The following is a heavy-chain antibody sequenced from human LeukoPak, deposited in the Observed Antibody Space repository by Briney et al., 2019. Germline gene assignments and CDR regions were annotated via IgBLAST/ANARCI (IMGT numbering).Heavy chain of an antibody. CDR2: ISAYNGNT. J-gene: IGHJ4*02. D-gene: IGHD1-26*01. CDR1: GYTFTSYG. CDR3: ARVPRGATLGIALDLEFDY. Sequence: GASVKVSCKASGYTFTSYGISWVRQAPGQGLEWMGWISAYNGNTNYAQKLQGRVTMTTDTSTSTAYMELRSLRSDDTAVYYCARVPRGATLGIALDLEFDYWGQGTLVTVSS. V-gene: IGHV1-18*01.